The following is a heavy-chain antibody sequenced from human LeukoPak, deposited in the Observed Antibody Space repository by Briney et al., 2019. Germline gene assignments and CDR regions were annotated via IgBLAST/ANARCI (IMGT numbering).Heavy chain of an antibody. Sequence: ASVKVSCKASGYTFTSNYIHWVRQAPGQGLEWMGMIYPRDGSTSYAQKFQGRVTVTRDASTSTVHMELSGLRSEDTAVYYCARGDAAQFPIFGVVIMGYYYYGMDVWGQGTTVTVSS. CDR2: IYPRDGST. V-gene: IGHV1-46*01. CDR3: ARGDAAQFPIFGVVIMGYYYYGMDV. CDR1: GYTFTSNY. D-gene: IGHD3-3*01. J-gene: IGHJ6*02.